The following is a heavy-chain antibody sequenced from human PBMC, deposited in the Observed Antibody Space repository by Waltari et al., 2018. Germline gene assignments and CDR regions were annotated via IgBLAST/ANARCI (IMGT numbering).Heavy chain of an antibody. V-gene: IGHV1-2*02. J-gene: IGHJ4*02. CDR3: ARTTPVDY. CDR2: INPRTGGT. Sequence: QVQLVQSGAEVRKPGASVRVSCKASGYTFTGYYMHWVRQAPGQGLEWVGYINPRTGGTHYAQKFQGRVTMTRDTSISTADMELSGLRSDDTAVYYCARTTPVDYWGQGTLVTVSS. CDR1: GYTFTGYY.